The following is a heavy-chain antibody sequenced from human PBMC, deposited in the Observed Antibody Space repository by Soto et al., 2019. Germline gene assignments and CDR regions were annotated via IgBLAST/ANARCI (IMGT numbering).Heavy chain of an antibody. CDR2: IKQDGSEK. D-gene: IGHD1-26*01. J-gene: IGHJ4*02. CDR1: GFTFSSYW. Sequence: GGSLRLSCAASGFTFSSYWMSWVRQAPGKGLEWVANIKQDGSEKYYVDSVKGRFTISRDNAKNSLYLQMNSLRAEDTAVYYCARDHIVGATNFDYWGQGTPVTVSS. CDR3: ARDHIVGATNFDY. V-gene: IGHV3-7*01.